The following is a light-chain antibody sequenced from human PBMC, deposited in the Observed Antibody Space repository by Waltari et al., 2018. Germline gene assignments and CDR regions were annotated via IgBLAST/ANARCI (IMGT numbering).Light chain of an antibody. V-gene: IGKV3-20*01. CDR2: GAS. J-gene: IGKJ2*01. CDR1: QSVSSSY. Sequence: EIVLTQSPGTLSLSPGERATLSCRASQSVSSSYLAWYQQKPDQAPRLLIYGASRRATGIPDRFSGSGSGTDFTLTISRLEPEDFAVYYCQQYGSSPYTFGQGTKLEIK. CDR3: QQYGSSPYT.